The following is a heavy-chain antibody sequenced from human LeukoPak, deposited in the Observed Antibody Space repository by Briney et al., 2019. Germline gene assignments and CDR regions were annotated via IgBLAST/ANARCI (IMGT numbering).Heavy chain of an antibody. CDR3: ARARGFFDY. Sequence: GGSLRLSCAASGFTFRSYWMSWVRQAPGKGLEWVANIKQAGSEKYYVDSVKGRFTISRGNAENSLYLQMNSLRAEDTAVYYCARARGFFDYWGQGTLVTVTS. J-gene: IGHJ4*02. CDR2: IKQAGSEK. CDR1: GFTFRSYW. V-gene: IGHV3-7*01. D-gene: IGHD3-10*01.